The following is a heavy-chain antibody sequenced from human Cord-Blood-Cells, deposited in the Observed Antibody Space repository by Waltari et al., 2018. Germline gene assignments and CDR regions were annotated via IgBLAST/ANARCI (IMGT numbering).Heavy chain of an antibody. D-gene: IGHD4-17*01. CDR2: IYSGGST. CDR1: GFTVSSNY. V-gene: IGHV3-53*04. J-gene: IGHJ3*02. Sequence: EVQLVESGGGLVQPGGSLRLSCAASGFTVSSNYMSWVRQAPGKGRGWVSVIYSGGSTYYADSVKGQFTISRHNSKNTLYLQMNSLRAEDTAVYYCARTLTVTDAFDIWGQGTMVTVSS. CDR3: ARTLTVTDAFDI.